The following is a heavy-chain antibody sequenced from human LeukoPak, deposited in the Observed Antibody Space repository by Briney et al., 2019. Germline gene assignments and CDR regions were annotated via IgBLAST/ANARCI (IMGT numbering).Heavy chain of an antibody. V-gene: IGHV4-59*08. CDR3: ARHFGGSLASYFDY. CDR2: IYYSGST. J-gene: IGHJ4*02. Sequence: SETLSLTCTVSGYSISSGPYWGWIRQPPGKGLEWIGYIYYSGSTNYNPSLKSRVTISVDTSKNQFSLKLSSVTAADTAVYYCARHFGGSLASYFDYWGQGTLVTVSS. D-gene: IGHD2-15*01. CDR1: GYSISSGPY.